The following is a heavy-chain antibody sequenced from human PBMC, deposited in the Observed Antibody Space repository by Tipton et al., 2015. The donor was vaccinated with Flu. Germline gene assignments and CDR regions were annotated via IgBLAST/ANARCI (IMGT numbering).Heavy chain of an antibody. CDR3: ARSVVGSGSQYPVGYYYYGMDV. J-gene: IGHJ6*02. Sequence: TLSFTCVVHGGSFSGYYWSWIRRSPGKGLEWIGEIDHSGTTNYSPSLKSRVTISRDTSKIQFSLNMGSVTAADTAVYYCARSVVGSGSQYPVGYYYYGMDVWGQGTTVTVSS. D-gene: IGHD3-10*01. V-gene: IGHV4-34*01. CDR2: IDHSGTT. CDR1: GGSFSGYY.